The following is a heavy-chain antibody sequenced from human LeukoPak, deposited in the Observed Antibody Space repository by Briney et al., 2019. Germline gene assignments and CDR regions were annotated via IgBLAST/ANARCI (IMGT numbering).Heavy chain of an antibody. CDR3: ASGSYYFDH. CDR2: ISAYNGDT. V-gene: IGHV1-18*01. J-gene: IGHJ4*02. CDR1: GYTFTTYG. Sequence: ASVKVSCKASGYTFTTYGITWVRQAPGQGLEWMGWISAYNGDTNYAQNFQGRVTLTTDTSTSTAYMEVRSLRSDDTAVYYCASGSYYFDHWGQGPLVTVSS.